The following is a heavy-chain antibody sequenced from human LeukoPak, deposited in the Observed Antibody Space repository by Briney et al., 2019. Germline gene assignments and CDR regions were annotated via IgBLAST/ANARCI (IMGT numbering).Heavy chain of an antibody. V-gene: IGHV3-48*03. J-gene: IGHJ6*02. CDR3: ASGTQWLATYYYYGMDV. CDR1: GVTFSSYE. D-gene: IGHD6-19*01. CDR2: RSSSGSTI. Sequence: GGSLRLSCAASGVTFSSYEMNWVRQAPGKGLEWVSYRSSSGSTIYYADSVKGRFTISRDNAKNSLYLRLNSLRTEVTTVYYCASGTQWLATYYYYGMDVRGQGTTVTVSS.